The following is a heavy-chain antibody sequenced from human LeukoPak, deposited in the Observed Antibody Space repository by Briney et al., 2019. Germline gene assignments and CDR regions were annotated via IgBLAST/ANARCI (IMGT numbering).Heavy chain of an antibody. V-gene: IGHV1-58*02. CDR2: IVVGSGNT. D-gene: IGHD2-2*01. CDR1: GFTFSSSA. J-gene: IGHJ4*02. Sequence: SVKVSCKASGFTFSSSAIQWVRQVRGQRLEWIGWIVVGSGNTNYAQKFQDRVTITKDMSTMTAYMELSSLRSEDTALYYCAAVFFSSTVPYFDHWAQGTRVTVSS. CDR3: AAVFFSSTVPYFDH.